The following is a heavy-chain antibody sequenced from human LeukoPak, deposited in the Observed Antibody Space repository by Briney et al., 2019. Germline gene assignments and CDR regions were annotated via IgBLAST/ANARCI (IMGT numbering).Heavy chain of an antibody. J-gene: IGHJ5*02. D-gene: IGHD7-27*01. CDR2: TYYRPKWYN. CDR3: ARDQLRLGLFDP. V-gene: IGHV6-1*01. Sequence: SQTLSLICAISGDSVSSNSAAWNWIRQSPSRGLEWLGRTYYRPKWYNDYEVSVKSRITINPDTSKNQFSLQLNSVTPEDTALYYCARDQLRLGLFDPWGQGTLVTVSS. CDR1: GDSVSSNSAA.